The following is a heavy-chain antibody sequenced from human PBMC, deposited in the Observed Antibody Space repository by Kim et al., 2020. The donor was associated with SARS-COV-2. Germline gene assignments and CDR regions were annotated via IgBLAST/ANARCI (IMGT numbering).Heavy chain of an antibody. CDR1: GGVFNTFD. CDR2: IMSLLGAA. Sequence: SVKVSCKASGGVFNTFDITWVRQDAGHGLEWMGRIMSLLGAADYGQKFQGRVTMTADKSTNTAYMELRSLRSEDTAIYYCARIGFSGSLDSWGQGTLVT. D-gene: IGHD5-12*01. CDR3: ARIGFSGSLDS. V-gene: IGHV1-69*10. J-gene: IGHJ4*02.